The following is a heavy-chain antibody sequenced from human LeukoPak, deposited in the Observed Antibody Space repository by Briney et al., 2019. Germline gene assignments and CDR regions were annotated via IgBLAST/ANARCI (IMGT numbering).Heavy chain of an antibody. CDR2: ISAYNGNA. CDR3: ARWVPAGYSFDY. J-gene: IGHJ4*02. Sequence: ASVKVSCKASGYTFTSYGISWVRQAPGQGLEWMGWISAYNGNANYAQKLQGRVTMTTDTSTSTAYMELRSLRSDDTAVYYCARWVPAGYSFDYWGQGTLVTVSS. V-gene: IGHV1-18*01. D-gene: IGHD3-9*01. CDR1: GYTFTSYG.